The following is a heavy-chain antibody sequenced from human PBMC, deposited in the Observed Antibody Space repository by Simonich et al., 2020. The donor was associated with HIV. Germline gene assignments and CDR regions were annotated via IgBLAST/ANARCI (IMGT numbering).Heavy chain of an antibody. J-gene: IGHJ4*02. CDR3: AKEGFHDTLDY. Sequence: QVQLVQSGAEVKKPGASVKVSCKASGYTFNTYSMNWVRQAPGQGLEWLGWTSAYKGNQKYAGKFQGRVTMTTDKSTSTAYLELRRLRSDDTAVYYCAKEGFHDTLDYWGQGTLVTVSS. CDR2: TSAYKGNQ. CDR1: GYTFNTYS. V-gene: IGHV1-18*01. D-gene: IGHD3-9*01.